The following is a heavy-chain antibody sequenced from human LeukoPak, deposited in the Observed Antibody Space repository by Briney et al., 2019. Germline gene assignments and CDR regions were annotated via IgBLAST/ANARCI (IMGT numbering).Heavy chain of an antibody. J-gene: IGHJ4*02. CDR1: GGSISSYY. CDR3: ARVAYHYYYDSSGYYFDY. Sequence: PSETLSLTCTVSGGSISSYYWSWLRQPAGKGLEGIGRIYTNGSTNYNPSLKSRVTMSVDTSKNQFSLKLSSVTAADTAVYYCARVAYHYYYDSSGYYFDYWGQGTLVTVSS. D-gene: IGHD3-22*01. V-gene: IGHV4-4*07. CDR2: IYTNGST.